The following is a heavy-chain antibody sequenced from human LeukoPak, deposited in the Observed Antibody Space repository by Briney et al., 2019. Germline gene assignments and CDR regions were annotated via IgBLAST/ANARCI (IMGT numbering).Heavy chain of an antibody. D-gene: IGHD3-10*01. CDR1: GFTFSSYG. Sequence: PGGSLRLSCVGSGFTFSSYGMHWVRQAAGKGLEWVAFIRHDGSNEYYADSVKGRFTVSRDNSKNTLFLQMNSLRVKEMAVYYCAKEVHPYDSGTYYFDYWGRGTLVTVSS. V-gene: IGHV3-30*02. J-gene: IGHJ4*02. CDR2: IRHDGSNE. CDR3: AKEVHPYDSGTYYFDY.